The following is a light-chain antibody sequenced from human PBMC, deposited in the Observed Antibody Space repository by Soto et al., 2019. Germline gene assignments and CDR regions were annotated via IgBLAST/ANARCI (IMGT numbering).Light chain of an antibody. CDR2: EVS. Sequence: DILMTQAPLCLSFTPGQSASMSCKSSQSLLQSDGKTYLFWYLQKSGQPPQLLTYEVSRRLSGVPDRISGSGSGTDFTLKISRVEAVDVGVYYCMQSIQLPITFGQGTRLEIK. V-gene: IGKV2D-29*01. J-gene: IGKJ5*01. CDR1: QSLLQSDGKTY. CDR3: MQSIQLPIT.